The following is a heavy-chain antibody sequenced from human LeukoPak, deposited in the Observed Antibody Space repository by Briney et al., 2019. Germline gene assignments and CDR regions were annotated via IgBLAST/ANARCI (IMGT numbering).Heavy chain of an antibody. CDR3: ARTKYGDYGFYYYYYMDV. J-gene: IGHJ6*03. Sequence: PGGSLRLSCAASGFTFHTYGMHWVRQAPGKGLYWVAFITYDGTNQYYADSVKGRFTISRDNAKNSLYLQMNSLRAEDTAVYYCARTKYGDYGFYYYYYMDVWGKGTTVTISS. V-gene: IGHV3-30*12. CDR2: ITYDGTNQ. CDR1: GFTFHTYG. D-gene: IGHD4-17*01.